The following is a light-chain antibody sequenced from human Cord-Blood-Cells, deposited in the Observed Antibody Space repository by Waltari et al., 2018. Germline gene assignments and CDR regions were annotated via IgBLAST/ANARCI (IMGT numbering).Light chain of an antibody. J-gene: IGKJ2*03. CDR3: QQSYSTPYS. CDR2: AAS. Sequence: DIQMTQSPSSLSASVGDRVTITCRASQSMSSYLNWYQEKPGKAPKRLIYAASSLQSGVPARCSGSGSGTHFTLAINSLQPEDFATCYCQQSYSTPYSFGQGANLEIK. CDR1: QSMSSY. V-gene: IGKV1-39*01.